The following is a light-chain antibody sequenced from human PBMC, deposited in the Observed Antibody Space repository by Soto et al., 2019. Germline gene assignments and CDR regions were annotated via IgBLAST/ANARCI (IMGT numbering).Light chain of an antibody. J-gene: IGKJ1*01. CDR3: LHHNSYQWT. Sequence: DIQMTQSPSSLSASVGDRVTITGRASQGIRNDLGWYQQKPGKAPKRLIYAASSLQSGVPSRFRLTGAGRELALTISSLQPEDFATYYCLHHNSYQWTVGQGTQVDIK. CDR2: AAS. CDR1: QGIRND. V-gene: IGKV1-17*01.